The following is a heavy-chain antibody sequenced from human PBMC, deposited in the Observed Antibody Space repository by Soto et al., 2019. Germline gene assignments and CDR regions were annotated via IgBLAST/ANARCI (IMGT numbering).Heavy chain of an antibody. Sequence: GGSLRLSCAASGFTFSSYSMNWVRQAPGKGLEWVSSISSSSSYIYYADSVKGRFTISRDNAKNSLYLQMNSLRAEDTAVYYCARDSIPLGIYEYFQHWGQGTLVTVSS. CDR3: ARDSIPLGIYEYFQH. V-gene: IGHV3-21*01. J-gene: IGHJ1*01. CDR1: GFTFSSYS. CDR2: ISSSSSYI.